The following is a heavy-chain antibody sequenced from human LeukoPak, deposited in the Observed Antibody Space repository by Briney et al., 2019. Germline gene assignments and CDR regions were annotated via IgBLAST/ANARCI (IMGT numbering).Heavy chain of an antibody. CDR2: IYYSGST. Sequence: SETLSLTCTVYGGSISSYYWSWIRQPPGKGLEWIGYIYYSGSTNYNPSLKSRVTISVDTSKNQFSLKLSSVTAADTAVYYCARRVGYCSGGSCWFDPWGQGTLVTVSS. V-gene: IGHV4-59*08. CDR1: GGSISSYY. D-gene: IGHD2-15*01. J-gene: IGHJ5*02. CDR3: ARRVGYCSGGSCWFDP.